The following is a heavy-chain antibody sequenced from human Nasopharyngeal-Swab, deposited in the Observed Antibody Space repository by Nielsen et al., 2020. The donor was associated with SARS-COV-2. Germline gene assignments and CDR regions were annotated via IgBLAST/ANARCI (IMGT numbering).Heavy chain of an antibody. CDR1: GFTFDDYA. CDR2: ISWNSGRI. Sequence: SLKISCVAAGFTFDDYAMHWVRQVPGKGLEWVSGISWNSGRIGYADSVKGRFTISRDNAENSLYLQMNSLRAEDTAFYYCAKDVGIAVAGSGFDYWGQGALVTVSS. V-gene: IGHV3-9*01. J-gene: IGHJ4*02. CDR3: AKDVGIAVAGSGFDY. D-gene: IGHD6-19*01.